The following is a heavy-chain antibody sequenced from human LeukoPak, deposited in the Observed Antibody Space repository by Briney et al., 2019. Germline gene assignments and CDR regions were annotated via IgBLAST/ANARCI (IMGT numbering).Heavy chain of an antibody. V-gene: IGHV3-30-3*01. D-gene: IGHD6-6*01. J-gene: IGHJ4*02. Sequence: PGRSLRLSCAASGFTFSSYAMHWVRQAPGKGLEWVAVISYDGSNKYYADSVKGRFTISRDNSKNTLHLQMDSLRPEDTAVYYCAKDRYSSSAGYFDSWGQGTLVTVSS. CDR2: ISYDGSNK. CDR1: GFTFSSYA. CDR3: AKDRYSSSAGYFDS.